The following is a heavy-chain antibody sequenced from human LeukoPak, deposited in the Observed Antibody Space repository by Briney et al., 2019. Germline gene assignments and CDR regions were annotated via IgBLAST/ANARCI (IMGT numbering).Heavy chain of an antibody. Sequence: SETLSLTCAVSGVSISNYYWTWIRQPPGKGLEWIGYTYYSGRAKYNPSPKSRVSISLDTSKTEFSLRLSSVTAADTAVYYCARLQSAGTEYYYMDVWGKGTTVTVSS. V-gene: IGHV4-59*08. CDR1: GVSISNYY. D-gene: IGHD6-13*01. J-gene: IGHJ6*03. CDR2: TYYSGRA. CDR3: ARLQSAGTEYYYMDV.